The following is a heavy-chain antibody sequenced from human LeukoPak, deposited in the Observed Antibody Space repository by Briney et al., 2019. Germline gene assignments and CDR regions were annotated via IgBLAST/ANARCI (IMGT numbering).Heavy chain of an antibody. J-gene: IGHJ5*02. CDR3: ARGALRGGYYNWFDP. V-gene: IGHV4-61*02. CDR1: GGSISSGSYY. D-gene: IGHD3-22*01. CDR2: IYTSGST. Sequence: SETLSLTCTVSGGSISSGSYYWSWIRQPAGKGLEWIGRIYTSGSTNYNPSLKSRVTISVDTSKNQFSLKLSSATTADTAVYYCARGALRGGYYNWFDPWGQGTLVTVSS.